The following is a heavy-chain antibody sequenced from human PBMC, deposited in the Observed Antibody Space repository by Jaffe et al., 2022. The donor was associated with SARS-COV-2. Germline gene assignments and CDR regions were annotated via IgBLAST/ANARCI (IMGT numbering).Heavy chain of an antibody. CDR2: TRNKPNSYTT. CDR3: ARGKDTAYYYMDV. Sequence: EVRLVESGGGLVQPGGSLRLSCAASGFTFSDHYMDWVRQAPGKGLEWVGRTRNKPNSYTTEYAASVKGRFTISRDDSKKSLYLQMNSLKTEDTAVYYCARGKDTAYYYMDVWGKGTTVTVSS. V-gene: IGHV3-72*01. D-gene: IGHD5-18*01. J-gene: IGHJ6*03. CDR1: GFTFSDHY.